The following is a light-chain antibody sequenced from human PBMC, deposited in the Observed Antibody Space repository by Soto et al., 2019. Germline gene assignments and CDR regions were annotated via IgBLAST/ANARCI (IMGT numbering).Light chain of an antibody. CDR1: QSLLHSNGYNY. V-gene: IGKV2-28*01. CDR2: LGS. J-gene: IGKJ5*01. CDR3: FQGLQTPPIT. Sequence: IVMTQSPLSLPVIPGEPASISCRSSQSLLHSNGYNYLDWYFQKPGQSPQLLISLGSTRASGVPDRFSGSGSGTDFTLKISRVEADDVGVYYCFQGLQTPPITFGQGARLEIK.